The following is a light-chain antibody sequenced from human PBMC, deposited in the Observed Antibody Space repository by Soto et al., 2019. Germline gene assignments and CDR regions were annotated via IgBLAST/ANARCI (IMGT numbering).Light chain of an antibody. CDR1: QRIGSY. V-gene: IGKV3-11*01. J-gene: IGKJ5*01. Sequence: ESVLTQSPGTLSLSPGERATLSCRASQRIGSYLAWFQQKPGQAPRLLIFDTTNRATGIPARFSGSGSGTDFTLTISSLEPEDFAVYYCQQRSDWPLTFGQGTRLEIK. CDR3: QQRSDWPLT. CDR2: DTT.